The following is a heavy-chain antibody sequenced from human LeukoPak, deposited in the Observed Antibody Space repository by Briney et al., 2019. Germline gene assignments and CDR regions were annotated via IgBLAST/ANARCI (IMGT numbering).Heavy chain of an antibody. Sequence: ASVKVSCKASGYTFTGYYMHWVRQAPGQGLEWMGWINPNSGSTNYAQKFQGRVTMTRDTSISTAYMELSRLRSDDTAVYYCARGSTAKRPFDYWGQGTLVTVSS. V-gene: IGHV1-2*02. J-gene: IGHJ4*02. CDR3: ARGSTAKRPFDY. D-gene: IGHD2-21*02. CDR1: GYTFTGYY. CDR2: INPNSGST.